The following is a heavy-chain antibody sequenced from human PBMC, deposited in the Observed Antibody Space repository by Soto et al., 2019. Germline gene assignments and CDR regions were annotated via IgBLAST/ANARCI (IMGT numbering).Heavy chain of an antibody. Sequence: GGSLRLSCAASGFTFSSYWMSWVRQAPGKGLEWVANIKQDGSEKYYVDSVKGRFTISRDNAKNSLYLQMNSLRAEDTAVYYCAREGTTSSGPYYFDYWGQGTLVTVSS. D-gene: IGHD6-19*01. CDR2: IKQDGSEK. J-gene: IGHJ4*02. CDR1: GFTFSSYW. CDR3: AREGTTSSGPYYFDY. V-gene: IGHV3-7*01.